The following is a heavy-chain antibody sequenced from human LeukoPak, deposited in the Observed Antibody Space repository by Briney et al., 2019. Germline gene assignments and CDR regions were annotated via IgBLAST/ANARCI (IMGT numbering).Heavy chain of an antibody. J-gene: IGHJ5*02. CDR3: AREVGGSGRYFDP. CDR1: GFTFSSYA. V-gene: IGHV3-30-3*01. D-gene: IGHD3-10*01. CDR2: ISYDGSNK. Sequence: GGSLRLSCAASGFTFSSYAMSWVRQAPGKGLEWVAVISYDGSNKYYADSVKGRFTISRDNSKNTLYLQMNSLRAEDTAVYYCAREVGGSGRYFDPWGQGTLVTVSS.